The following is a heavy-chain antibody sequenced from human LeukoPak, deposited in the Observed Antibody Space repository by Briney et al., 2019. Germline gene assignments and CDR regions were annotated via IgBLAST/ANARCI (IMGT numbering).Heavy chain of an antibody. V-gene: IGHV1-69*05. D-gene: IGHD3-16*02. Sequence: SVKVSSKASGGTFSSYAISWVRQAPGQGLEWMGGIIPIFGTANYAQKFQGRVTITTDESTSTAYMELSSLRSEDTAVYYCARGAATDYDYVWGSYRYSHWFDPWGQGTLVTVSS. J-gene: IGHJ5*02. CDR1: GGTFSSYA. CDR3: ARGAATDYDYVWGSYRYSHWFDP. CDR2: IIPIFGTA.